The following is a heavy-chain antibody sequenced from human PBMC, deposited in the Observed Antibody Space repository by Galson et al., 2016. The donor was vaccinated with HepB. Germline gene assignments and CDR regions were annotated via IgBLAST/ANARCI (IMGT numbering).Heavy chain of an antibody. CDR1: GFTFSSYW. CDR2: IKQDGSEK. V-gene: IGHV3-7*01. CDR3: ARDCRFWSAYPKTYNWFDP. D-gene: IGHD3-3*01. Sequence: SLRLSCAASGFTFSSYWMSWVRQAPGKGLEWVANIKQDGSEKYYVDSVKGRFIISRDNAKNSLFLQMNSLRAEDTAMYYCARDCRFWSAYPKTYNWFDPWGQGTLVTVSS. J-gene: IGHJ5*02.